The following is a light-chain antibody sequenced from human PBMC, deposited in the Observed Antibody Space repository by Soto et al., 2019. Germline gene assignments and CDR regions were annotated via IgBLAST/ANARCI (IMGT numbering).Light chain of an antibody. J-gene: IGLJ1*01. CDR1: KSDIGVYDF. CDR3: KSYAGSNTYV. V-gene: IGLV2-8*01. CDR2: EVV. Sequence: QSVLTQPPSASXXPGQSVTISCTGTKSDIGVYDFVSWYQHHPGKAPRLIIYEVVQRPSGVPDRFSGSKSGNTASLTVSGLQAADEADYFCKSYAGSNTYVFGSGTKLTVL.